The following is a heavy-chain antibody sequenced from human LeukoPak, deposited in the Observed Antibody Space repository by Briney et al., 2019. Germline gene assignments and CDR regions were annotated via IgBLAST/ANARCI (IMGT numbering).Heavy chain of an antibody. D-gene: IGHD5-12*01. CDR3: ATNGGGDSGYGNFDY. J-gene: IGHJ4*02. Sequence: GGSLRLSCAASGFTFSSYEMSWVRQAPGKGLEWVSYISSSGSTIYYADSVKGRFTISRDNAKNSLYLQMNSLRTEDTALYYCATNGGGDSGYGNFDYWGQGTLVTVSS. CDR1: GFTFSSYE. V-gene: IGHV3-48*03. CDR2: ISSSGSTI.